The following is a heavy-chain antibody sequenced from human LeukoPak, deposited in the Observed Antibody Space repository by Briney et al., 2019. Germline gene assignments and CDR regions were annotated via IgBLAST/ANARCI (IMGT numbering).Heavy chain of an antibody. V-gene: IGHV3-7*03. CDR1: GFTFSSYW. Sequence: PGGSLRLSCAASGFTFSSYWMSWVRHAPGMGLEWVAIIKQDGSEKYYVDSVKGRFTISRDNAEKSLYLQMNSLRAADTAVYYCATSRTSDYWGQGTPVTVSS. J-gene: IGHJ4*02. D-gene: IGHD1-14*01. CDR3: ATSRTSDY. CDR2: IKQDGSEK.